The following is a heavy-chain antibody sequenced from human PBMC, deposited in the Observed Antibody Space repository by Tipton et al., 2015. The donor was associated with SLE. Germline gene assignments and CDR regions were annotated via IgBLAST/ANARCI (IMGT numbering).Heavy chain of an antibody. D-gene: IGHD3-9*01. Sequence: SGGSVSSGDYSWSWIRQPPGKGLEWIGNVYQTARTYYNPSLKSRVTISVDTSKNQFSLKLSSVTAADTAVYYCARGVHILTGYSSWDAFDIWGQETMVSVSS. CDR2: VYQTART. CDR1: GGSVSSGDYS. CDR3: ARGVHILTGYSSWDAFDI. J-gene: IGHJ3*02. V-gene: IGHV4-30-2*04.